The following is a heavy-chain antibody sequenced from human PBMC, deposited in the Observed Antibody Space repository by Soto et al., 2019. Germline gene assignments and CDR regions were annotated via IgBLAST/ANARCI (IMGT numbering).Heavy chain of an antibody. CDR2: FDPEDGET. V-gene: IGHV1-24*01. J-gene: IGHJ5*02. D-gene: IGHD6-6*01. Sequence: VPVNGYRKIFGDTMTEFFMHWWRKKTRKGLEWMGGFDPEDGETIYAQKFLGRVTMTEDTSTDTAYMELSSLTSEDTAVYYCARERLRKASSAWFDPWGQPPLVTV. CDR3: ARERLRKASSAWFDP. CDR1: GDTMTEFF.